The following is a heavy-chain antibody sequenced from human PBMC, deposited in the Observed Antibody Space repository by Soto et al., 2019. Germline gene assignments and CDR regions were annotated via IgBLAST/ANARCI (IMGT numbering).Heavy chain of an antibody. J-gene: IGHJ4*01. V-gene: IGHV3-23*01. D-gene: IGHD3-22*01. Sequence: EVQLLESGGDLQQPGGSLRLSCAASRITFSNFAMNWVRQAPGKGLEWVSGISGSGDDTHYADSVKGRFTISRDNSQNTLYLQMSGLRAEDTAIYYCATGRVSYDSSGLLQGRYWGQGTLVTVAS. CDR1: RITFSNFA. CDR3: ATGRVSYDSSGLLQGRY. CDR2: ISGSGDDT.